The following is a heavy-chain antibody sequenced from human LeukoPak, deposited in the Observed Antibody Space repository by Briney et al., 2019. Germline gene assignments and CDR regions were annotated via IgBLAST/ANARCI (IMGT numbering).Heavy chain of an antibody. CDR1: GFTFSDYG. CDR3: ARDQAGTTNAIDY. V-gene: IGHV3-33*01. CDR2: IWYDGSNK. Sequence: GGSLRLSCAASGFTFSDYGMYWVRQAPGKGLEWVADIWYDGSNKYYADSVKGRSTISRDNAKNTLYLQMNSLRAEDTAVYYCARDQAGTTNAIDYWGQGTLVTVSS. J-gene: IGHJ4*02. D-gene: IGHD1/OR15-1a*01.